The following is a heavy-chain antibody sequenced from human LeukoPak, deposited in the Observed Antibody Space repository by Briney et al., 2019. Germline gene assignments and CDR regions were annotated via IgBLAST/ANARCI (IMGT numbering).Heavy chain of an antibody. Sequence: SETLSLTCAVYGGSFSGYYWSWIRQPPGKGLKCIGAINHSGSTNYNPSLKSRVSISVDTSKNQFSLKLSSVTAADTAVYYCARAVGYLQYYYYYGMDVWGQGTTVTVSS. CDR2: INHSGST. CDR3: ARAVGYLQYYYYYGMDV. D-gene: IGHD5-12*01. V-gene: IGHV4-34*01. J-gene: IGHJ6*02. CDR1: GGSFSGYY.